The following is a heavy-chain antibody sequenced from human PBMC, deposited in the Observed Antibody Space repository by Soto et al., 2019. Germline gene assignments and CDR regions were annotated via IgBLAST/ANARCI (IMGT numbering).Heavy chain of an antibody. CDR2: IYSGGST. V-gene: IGHV3-53*04. CDR3: AREASHGWFDP. J-gene: IGHJ5*02. Sequence: EVQLVESGGGLVQPGGFLRLSCAASGFTVSSNYMSWVRQAPGKGLEWVSVIYSGGSTYYADSVKGRFTISIHTSKNTLYLQMTSLTAEDSAVYYCAREASHGWFDPRGQGTLVTV. CDR1: GFTVSSNY.